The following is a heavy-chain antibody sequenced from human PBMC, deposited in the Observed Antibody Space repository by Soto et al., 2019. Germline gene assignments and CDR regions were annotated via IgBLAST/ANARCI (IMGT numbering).Heavy chain of an antibody. Sequence: VQLVESGGGVVQPGRSLRLSCAASGFTFSSYALHWVRQAPGKGLEWVSSISSSSSYIYYADSVKGRFTISRDNAKNSLYLQMNSLRAEDTAVYYCARGMVNFDYWGQGTLVTVSS. D-gene: IGHD2-8*01. CDR3: ARGMVNFDY. CDR2: ISSSSSYI. V-gene: IGHV3-21*01. J-gene: IGHJ4*02. CDR1: GFTFSSYA.